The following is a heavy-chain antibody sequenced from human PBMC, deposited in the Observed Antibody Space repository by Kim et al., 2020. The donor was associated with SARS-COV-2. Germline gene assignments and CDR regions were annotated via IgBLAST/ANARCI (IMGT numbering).Heavy chain of an antibody. V-gene: IGHV3-11*05. CDR2: ISRSSSYT. Sequence: GGSLRLSCAASGFTFSDYYMSWIRQAPGKGLEWVSYISRSSSYTNYADSVEGRFTISRDNTKNSLHLQMNSLRAEDTAVYYCARAPKGYNFGSGSYPNYFDYWGQGTLVTVSS. CDR3: ARAPKGYNFGSGSYPNYFDY. J-gene: IGHJ4*02. CDR1: GFTFSDYY. D-gene: IGHD3-10*01.